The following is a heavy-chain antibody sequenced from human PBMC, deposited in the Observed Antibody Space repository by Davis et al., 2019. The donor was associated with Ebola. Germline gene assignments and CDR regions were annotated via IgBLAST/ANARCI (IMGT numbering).Heavy chain of an antibody. CDR2: IYYSGST. CDR3: AMIHANWYFDL. D-gene: IGHD2-21*01. Sequence: PGGSLRLSCTVSGGSISSYYWSWIRQPPGKGLEWIGYIYYSGSTNYNPSLKSRVTISVDTSKNQFSLKLSSVTAADTAVYYCAMIHANWYFDLWGRGTLVTVSS. V-gene: IGHV4-59*12. J-gene: IGHJ2*01. CDR1: GGSISSYY.